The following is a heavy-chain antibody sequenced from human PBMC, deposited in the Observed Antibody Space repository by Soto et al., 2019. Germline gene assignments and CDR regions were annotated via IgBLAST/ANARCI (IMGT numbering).Heavy chain of an antibody. CDR2: ISSSSITI. Sequence: GGSLRLSCAASGFTFSSYSMNWVRQAPGKGLEWVSYISSSSITIYYADSVKGRFTISRDNAKNSLYLQMNSLRAEDTAVYYCARWVTTVTSYWYFDLWGRGTLVTVSS. D-gene: IGHD4-17*01. CDR3: ARWVTTVTSYWYFDL. CDR1: GFTFSSYS. V-gene: IGHV3-48*01. J-gene: IGHJ2*01.